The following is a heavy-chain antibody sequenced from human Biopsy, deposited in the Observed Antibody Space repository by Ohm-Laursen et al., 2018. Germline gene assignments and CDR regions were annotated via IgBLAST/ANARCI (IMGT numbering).Heavy chain of an antibody. D-gene: IGHD3-22*01. V-gene: IGHV4-34*01. CDR1: GGSISSYY. J-gene: IGHJ6*02. CDR2: INHSGRT. CDR3: VRGVDYYDPYHYYALDV. Sequence: TLSLTCNVSGGSISSYYWSWIRQTPGKGLEWIGEINHSGRTNYNPSLKGRVTISVDTSKNQFSLKVRYVTAADTAVYYCVRGVDYYDPYHYYALDVWGQGTTVTVSS.